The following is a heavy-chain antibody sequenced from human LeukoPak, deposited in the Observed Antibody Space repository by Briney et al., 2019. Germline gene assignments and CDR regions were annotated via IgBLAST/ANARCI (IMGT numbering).Heavy chain of an antibody. CDR1: GYTFTSYS. J-gene: IGHJ4*02. Sequence: RASVKVSCKASGYTFTSYSISWVRQAPGQGLEWMGWISAYNGNTNYAQKLQGRVTMTTDTSTSTAYMELRSLRSDDTAVYYCARDASSGLFDYWGQGTLVTVSS. V-gene: IGHV1-18*04. CDR3: ARDASSGLFDY. CDR2: ISAYNGNT. D-gene: IGHD6-25*01.